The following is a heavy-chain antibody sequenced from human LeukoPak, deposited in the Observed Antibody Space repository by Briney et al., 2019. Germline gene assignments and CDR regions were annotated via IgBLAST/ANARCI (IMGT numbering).Heavy chain of an antibody. Sequence: GGSLRLSCAASGFTFSSYWMSWVRQAPGKGLEWAANIKQDGSEKYYVDSVKGRFTISRDNAKNSLYLQMNSLRAEDTAVYYCARESGYSLGAFDIWGQGTMVTVSS. D-gene: IGHD5-18*01. V-gene: IGHV3-7*01. CDR3: ARESGYSLGAFDI. J-gene: IGHJ3*02. CDR1: GFTFSSYW. CDR2: IKQDGSEK.